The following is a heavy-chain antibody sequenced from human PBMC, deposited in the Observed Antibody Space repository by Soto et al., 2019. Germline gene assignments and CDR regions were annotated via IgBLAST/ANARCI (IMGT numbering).Heavy chain of an antibody. V-gene: IGHV3-23*01. CDR2: IDGSGGIT. J-gene: IGHJ5*02. D-gene: IGHD3-10*01. Sequence: PGGSLRLSCAASGFTFGTTDMSWVRQAPGEGLEWVSTIDGSGGITYYADSVKGRFTISMDNSSNTVYLQMNSLRGDDTALYYCVKNSGWFNTWGQGALVTVSS. CDR3: VKNSGWFNT. CDR1: GFTFGTTD.